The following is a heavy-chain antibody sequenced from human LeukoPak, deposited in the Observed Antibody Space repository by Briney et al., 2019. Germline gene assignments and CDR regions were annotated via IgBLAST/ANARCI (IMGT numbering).Heavy chain of an antibody. CDR1: GFTFSSYS. D-gene: IGHD3-9*01. V-gene: IGHV3-21*01. J-gene: IGHJ4*02. CDR2: ISSSSSYI. CDR3: AREGILTGYDY. Sequence: GGSLRLSCAASGFTFSSYSMNWVRQAPGKGLEWVSSISSSSSYIYYADSVKGRFTISRDNSKNTLYLQMNSLRAEDTAVYYCAREGILTGYDYWGQGTLVTVSS.